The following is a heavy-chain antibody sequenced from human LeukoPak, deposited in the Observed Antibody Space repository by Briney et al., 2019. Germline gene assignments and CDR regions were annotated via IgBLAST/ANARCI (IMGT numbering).Heavy chain of an antibody. D-gene: IGHD5-18*01. CDR2: INHSGST. J-gene: IGHJ4*02. CDR1: GGSFSGYY. V-gene: IGHV4-34*01. CDR3: AIRRGYSYGYYFDY. Sequence: SETLPLTCAVYGGSFSGYYWSWIRQPPGKGLEWIGEINHSGSTNYNPSLKSRVTISVDTSKNQFSLKLSSVTAADTAVYYCAIRRGYSYGYYFDYWGQGTLVTVSS.